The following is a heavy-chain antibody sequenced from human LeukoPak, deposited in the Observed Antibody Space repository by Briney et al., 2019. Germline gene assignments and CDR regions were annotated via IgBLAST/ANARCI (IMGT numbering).Heavy chain of an antibody. V-gene: IGHV3-7*01. J-gene: IGHJ4*02. D-gene: IGHD5-18*01. Sequence: PGGSLRLSCAVSGLTSSSSWMDWVRQAPGKGLEWVASINPDGNKKYSADSVKGRITISRDNAENSLYLQMNSLRVEDTAFYYCARDLAYSRLDYWGQGMLVTVSS. CDR3: ARDLAYSRLDY. CDR1: GLTSSSSW. CDR2: INPDGNKK.